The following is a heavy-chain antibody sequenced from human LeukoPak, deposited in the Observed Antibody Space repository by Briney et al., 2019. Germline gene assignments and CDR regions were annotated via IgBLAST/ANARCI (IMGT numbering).Heavy chain of an antibody. J-gene: IGHJ4*02. Sequence: GGSLRLSXAASGFTFSSYAMSWVRQAPGKGLEWVSAISGSGGSTYYADSVKGRFTISRDNSRNTLYLQMSSLRAEDTAVYYCAKCLRYDFWSGTGFDYWGQGTLVTVSS. CDR1: GFTFSSYA. V-gene: IGHV3-23*01. CDR2: ISGSGGST. D-gene: IGHD3-3*01. CDR3: AKCLRYDFWSGTGFDY.